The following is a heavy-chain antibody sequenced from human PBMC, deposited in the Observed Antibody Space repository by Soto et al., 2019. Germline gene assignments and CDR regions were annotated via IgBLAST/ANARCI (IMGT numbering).Heavy chain of an antibody. J-gene: IGHJ6*02. CDR2: IYYSGRT. CDR1: GGSVSSGSYY. V-gene: IGHV4-61*01. Sequence: QVQLQESGPGLVKPSETLSLTCTVSGGSVSSGSYYWSWIRQPPGKGLEWIGYIYYSGRTNYNPSLKSRVTISVDTSKNQFSLKLSSVTAADTAVYYCARLGRSSSPYYGMDVWGQGTTVTVSS. D-gene: IGHD6-6*01. CDR3: ARLGRSSSPYYGMDV.